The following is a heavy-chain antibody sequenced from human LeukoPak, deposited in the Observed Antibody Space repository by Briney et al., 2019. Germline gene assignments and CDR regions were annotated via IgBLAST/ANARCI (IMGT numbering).Heavy chain of an antibody. V-gene: IGHV4-39*07. Sequence: ETLSLTCTVSGGSISSSSYYWGWIRQPPGKGLEWIGSIYYSGSTYYNPSLKSRVTISVDTSKNQFSLKLSSVTAADTAVYYCARDTAAAGTDYWGQGTLVTVSS. CDR1: GGSISSSSYY. CDR2: IYYSGST. CDR3: ARDTAAAGTDY. J-gene: IGHJ4*02. D-gene: IGHD6-13*01.